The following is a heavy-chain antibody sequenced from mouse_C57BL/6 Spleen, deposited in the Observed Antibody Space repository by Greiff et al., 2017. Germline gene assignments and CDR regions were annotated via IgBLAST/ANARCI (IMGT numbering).Heavy chain of an antibody. V-gene: IGHV1-82*01. CDR1: GYAFSSSW. CDR2: IYPGDGDT. J-gene: IGHJ3*01. D-gene: IGHD2-5*01. Sequence: QVQLQQSGPELVKPGASVKISCKASGYAFSSSWMNWVKQRPGKGLEWIGRIYPGDGDTNYNGKFKGKAKLTADKSSSTAYMQLSSLTSEDSAVYFCARNSNSFAYGGQGTLVTVSA. CDR3: ARNSNSFAY.